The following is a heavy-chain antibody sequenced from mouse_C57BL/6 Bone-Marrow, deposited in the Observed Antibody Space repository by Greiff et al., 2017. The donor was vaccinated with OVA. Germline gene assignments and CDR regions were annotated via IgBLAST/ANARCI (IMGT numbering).Heavy chain of an antibody. V-gene: IGHV1-19*01. D-gene: IGHD3-1*01. CDR2: INPYNGGT. CDR1: GYTFTDYY. J-gene: IGHJ2*01. CDR3: ARSRGGYYFDY. Sequence: EVKLQESGPVLVKPGASVKMSCKASGYTFTDYYMNWVKQSHGKSLEWIGVINPYNGGTSYNQKFKGKATLTVDKSSSTAYMELNSLTSEDSAVYYCARSRGGYYFDYWGQGTTLTVSS.